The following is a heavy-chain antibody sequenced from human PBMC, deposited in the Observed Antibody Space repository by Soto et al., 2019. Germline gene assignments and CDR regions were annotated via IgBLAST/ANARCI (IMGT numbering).Heavy chain of an antibody. CDR2: IIPIFGSV. V-gene: IGHV1-69*13. Sequence: SVKVSCKASGGTFSSYPISWVRQAPGQGLEWMGVIIPIFGSVNSAQKFQGRVTITADESTSTAYMELSSLRSEDTAVYYCARPRTTGTTKGYDYWGQGTLVTVSS. D-gene: IGHD1-1*01. CDR3: ARPRTTGTTKGYDY. J-gene: IGHJ4*02. CDR1: GGTFSSYP.